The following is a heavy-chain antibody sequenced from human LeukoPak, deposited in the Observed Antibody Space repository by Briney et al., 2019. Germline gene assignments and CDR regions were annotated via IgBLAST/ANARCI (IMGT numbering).Heavy chain of an antibody. D-gene: IGHD6-19*01. CDR3: AKDPYSSPYYGPGY. J-gene: IGHJ4*02. CDR2: ISGSGGST. V-gene: IGHV3-23*01. CDR1: GFTFSSYG. Sequence: GGSLRLSCAASGFTFSSYGMSWVRQAPGKGLEWVSAISGSGGSTYYADSVKGRFTISRDNAKNSLYLQMNSLRAEDTAVYYCAKDPYSSPYYGPGYLGQGTLVTVSS.